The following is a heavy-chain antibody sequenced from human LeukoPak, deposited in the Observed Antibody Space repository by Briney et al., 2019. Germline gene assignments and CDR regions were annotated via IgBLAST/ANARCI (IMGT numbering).Heavy chain of an antibody. CDR1: GFTFSSYW. D-gene: IGHD1-1*01. CDR2: IDSDGSGT. V-gene: IGHV3-74*01. J-gene: IGHJ5*02. Sequence: GGSLRLSCAASGFTFSSYWMHWVRQVPGKGLVWVSHIDSDGSGTTYADSVKGRFTISRDNTRNTLYLQMNSLRDEDTAVYYCARDSPRTGPWGQGTLVTVSS. CDR3: ARDSPRTGP.